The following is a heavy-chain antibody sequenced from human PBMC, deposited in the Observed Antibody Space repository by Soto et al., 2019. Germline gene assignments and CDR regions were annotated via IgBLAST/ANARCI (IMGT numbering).Heavy chain of an antibody. CDR1: GFTFSSYS. J-gene: IGHJ1*01. V-gene: IGHV3-64D*06. D-gene: IGHD2-21*01. CDR2: VSGDGVRI. Sequence: LRLSCSASGFTFSSYSMHWVRQSPGKGLEYLSHVSGDGVRIYYADSVKGRFTISRDNSNNMLYLQMSSLGPDDSAVYYCVKSRGGANYDFLDWGKG. CDR3: VKSRGGANYDFLD.